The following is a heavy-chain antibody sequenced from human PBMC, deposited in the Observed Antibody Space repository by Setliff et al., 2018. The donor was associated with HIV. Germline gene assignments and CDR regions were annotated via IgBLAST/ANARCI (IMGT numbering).Heavy chain of an antibody. CDR3: GVSGGSSPGY. Sequence: GGSLRLSCVASGFTFRSYWMHWVRQAPGKGLVWVSLINSDGSTTNYADSVKGRFTISSDKAKNTVYLQMNSLRAEDTAVYYCGVSGGSSPGYWGPGTLVTVSS. CDR2: INSDGSTT. J-gene: IGHJ4*02. CDR1: GFTFRSYW. D-gene: IGHD2-15*01. V-gene: IGHV3-74*01.